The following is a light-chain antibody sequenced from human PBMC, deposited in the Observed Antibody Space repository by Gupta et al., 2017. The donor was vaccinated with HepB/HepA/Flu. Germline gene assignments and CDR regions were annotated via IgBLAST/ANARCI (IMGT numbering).Light chain of an antibody. V-gene: IGKV1-5*03. CDR1: QSISIW. J-gene: IGKJ1*01. CDR2: KAS. CDR3: QQYNSYSAT. Sequence: DIQLSPSPSTLSASIGDRVTITCRASQSISIWLAWYQQKPGKAPKLLIYKASSVESGVPSRFSGSVSGTEFTLTISSLQPDDFATYYCQQYNSYSATFGQGTKVEIK.